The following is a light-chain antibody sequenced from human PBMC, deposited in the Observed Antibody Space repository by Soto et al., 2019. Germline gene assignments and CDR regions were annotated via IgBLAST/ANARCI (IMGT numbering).Light chain of an antibody. CDR2: DAS. Sequence: DIQMTQSPSTLSASVGDRVSITCRASQSISTWLAWYQQKPGKAPKLVIYDASSLKSGVPSSFSGSGSGTEFTLTISRLQPDDFATYYCQQYNSYRWTFGQGTKVEIK. CDR1: QSISTW. CDR3: QQYNSYRWT. J-gene: IGKJ1*01. V-gene: IGKV1-5*01.